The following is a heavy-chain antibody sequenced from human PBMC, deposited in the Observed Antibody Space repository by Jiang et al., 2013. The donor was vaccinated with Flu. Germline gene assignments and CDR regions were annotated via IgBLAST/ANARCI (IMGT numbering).Heavy chain of an antibody. Sequence: GSGLVKPSQTLSLTCAVSGGSISSSGHSWSWIRQPPGKGLEWIGCIYHSGSTYYNPSLKSRVTISVDRSKNQFSLKLSSVTAADTAVYYCARVTRRSGKPRNLDVWGLGTTVTVSS. V-gene: IGHV4-30-2*01. CDR3: ARVTRRSGKPRNLDV. CDR1: GGSISSSGHS. D-gene: IGHD3-10*01. CDR2: IYHSGST. J-gene: IGHJ6*02.